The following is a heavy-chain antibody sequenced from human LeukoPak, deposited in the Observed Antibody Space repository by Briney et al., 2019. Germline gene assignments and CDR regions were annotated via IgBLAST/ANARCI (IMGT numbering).Heavy chain of an antibody. V-gene: IGHV3-23*01. CDR2: ISGSGGST. CDR1: GFTFSSYA. CDR3: AKIGSYYYDSSGYSRGAFDI. D-gene: IGHD3-22*01. J-gene: IGHJ3*02. Sequence: GGSLRLSCAASGFTFSSYAMSWVRQAPGKGLEWVSAISGSGGSTYYADSVKGRFTISRDNSKNTLYLQMNSLRAEDTAVYYWAKIGSYYYDSSGYSRGAFDIWGQGTMVTVSS.